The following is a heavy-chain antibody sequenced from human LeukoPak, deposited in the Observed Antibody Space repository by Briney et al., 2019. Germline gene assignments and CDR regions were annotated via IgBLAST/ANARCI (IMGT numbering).Heavy chain of an antibody. Sequence: GGSLRLSCAASGFTFSSYEMNWVRQAPGKGLEWVSYISSSGSTIYYADSVKHRFTISRDNTKNLLYLEMNSLRAEDTAMYFCVRDVGAVRGEVYFDYWGQGTLVTVSS. CDR2: ISSSGSTI. CDR1: GFTFSSYE. J-gene: IGHJ4*02. V-gene: IGHV3-48*03. CDR3: VRDVGAVRGEVYFDY. D-gene: IGHD3-10*01.